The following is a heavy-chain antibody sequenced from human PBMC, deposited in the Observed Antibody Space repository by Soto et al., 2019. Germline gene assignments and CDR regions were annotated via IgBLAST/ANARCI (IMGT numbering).Heavy chain of an antibody. J-gene: IGHJ5*02. D-gene: IGHD2-8*01. CDR1: GGSISSYY. CDR2: IYYSGST. Sequence: SETLSLTCTVSGGSISSYYWSWIRQPPGKGLEWIGYIYYSGSTNYNPSPKSRVTISVDTSKNQFSLKLSSVTAADTAVYYCARDLGDCTNGVCYRWFDPWGQGTLVTVSS. CDR3: ARDLGDCTNGVCYRWFDP. V-gene: IGHV4-59*01.